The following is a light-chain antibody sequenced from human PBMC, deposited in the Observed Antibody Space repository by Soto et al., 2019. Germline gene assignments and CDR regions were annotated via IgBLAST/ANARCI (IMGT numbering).Light chain of an antibody. V-gene: IGKV3D-20*02. Sequence: EIVMTQSPAALSVSPGERATLSCRASQSVSSNLAWYQQKPGQAPRLLLYGASSRATGIPDRFSGSGSGPDFTLTISRLEPEDFAVYYCQQRSNWPITFGQGTRLEIK. CDR1: QSVSSN. CDR3: QQRSNWPIT. J-gene: IGKJ5*01. CDR2: GAS.